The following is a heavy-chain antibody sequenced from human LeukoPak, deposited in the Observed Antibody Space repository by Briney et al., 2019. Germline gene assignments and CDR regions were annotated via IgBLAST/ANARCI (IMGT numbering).Heavy chain of an antibody. CDR3: AKDSTIMTY. J-gene: IGHJ4*02. V-gene: IGHV3-23*01. CDR1: GFTFSGYA. Sequence: GGSLRLSCAASGFTFSGYAMSWVRQAPGKGLEWVSAIIGSGDTTYYAASVKGRLTISRDNSKNTLYLQMNSLRAEDTAVYYRAKDSTIMTYWGQGTLVTVSS. D-gene: IGHD2-2*01. CDR2: IIGSGDTT.